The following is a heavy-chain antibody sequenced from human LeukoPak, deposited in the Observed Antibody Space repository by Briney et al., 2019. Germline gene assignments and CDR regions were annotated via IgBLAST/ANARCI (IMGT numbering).Heavy chain of an antibody. CDR3: ATVFFSGSYYFDY. Sequence: GASVKVSCKVSGYTLTELSIHWVRQAPGKGLEWMEGFGPEDGETIYAQNFQGRVTMTEDTSTDTTYMELSSLRSEDTAVYYCATVFFSGSYYFDYWGQGTLVTVSS. J-gene: IGHJ4*02. CDR1: GYTLTELS. V-gene: IGHV1-24*01. D-gene: IGHD1-26*01. CDR2: FGPEDGET.